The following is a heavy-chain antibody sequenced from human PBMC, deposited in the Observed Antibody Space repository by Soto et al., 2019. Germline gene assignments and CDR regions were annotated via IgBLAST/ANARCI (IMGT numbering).Heavy chain of an antibody. J-gene: IGHJ4*02. D-gene: IGHD2-15*01. CDR3: ARDSPLGYCSGGSCYSLAFDY. CDR1: GYTFTGYY. CDR2: INPNSGGT. Sequence: QVQLVQSGAEVKKPGASVKVSCKASGYTFTGYYMHWVRQAPGQGLEWMGWINPNSGGTNYAQKFXXXVTMTRDTYIXXAXMXXSRLRSDDTAVYYCARDSPLGYCSGGSCYSLAFDYWGQGTLVTVSS. V-gene: IGHV1-2*02.